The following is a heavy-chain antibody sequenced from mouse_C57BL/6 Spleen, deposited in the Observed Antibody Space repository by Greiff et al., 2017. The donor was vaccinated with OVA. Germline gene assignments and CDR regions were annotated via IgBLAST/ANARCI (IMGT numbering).Heavy chain of an antibody. V-gene: IGHV1-81*01. CDR2: IYPRSGNT. J-gene: IGHJ1*03. D-gene: IGHD1-1*01. Sequence: LVESGAELARPGASVKLSCKASGYTFTSYGISWVKQRTGQGLEWIGEIYPRSGNTYYNEKFKGKATLTAYKSSSTAYMELRSLTSEDSAVYFCARAYGSSYDYWYFDVWGTGTTVTVSS. CDR1: GYTFTSYG. CDR3: ARAYGSSYDYWYFDV.